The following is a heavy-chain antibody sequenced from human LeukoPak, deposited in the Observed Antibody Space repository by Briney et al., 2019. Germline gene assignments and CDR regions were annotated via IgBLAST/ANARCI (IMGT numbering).Heavy chain of an antibody. V-gene: IGHV5-51*01. CDR1: GYSFTSYW. J-gene: IGHJ5*02. D-gene: IGHD3-22*01. CDR3: ARIPNYYDSSGYPSWFDP. CDR2: IYPGDSDT. Sequence: GESLKISCKGSGYSFTSYWIGWVRQMPGKGLEWMGIIYPGDSDTRYGPSFQGQVTISADKSISTAYLQWSSLKASDTAMYYCARIPNYYDSSGYPSWFDPWGQGTLVTVSS.